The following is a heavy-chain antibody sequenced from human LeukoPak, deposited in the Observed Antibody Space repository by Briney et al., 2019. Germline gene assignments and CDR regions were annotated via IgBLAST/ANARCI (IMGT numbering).Heavy chain of an antibody. D-gene: IGHD3-22*01. CDR2: IYTSGST. Sequence: SETLSLTCTVSGGSISSSSYYWGWIRQPAGKGLEWIGRIYTSGSTNYNPSLKSRVTISVDTSKNQFSLKLSSVTAADTAVYYCARTLYYYDSSRYGGFDYWGQGTLVTVSS. J-gene: IGHJ4*02. CDR3: ARTLYYYDSSRYGGFDY. V-gene: IGHV4-61*02. CDR1: GGSISSSSYY.